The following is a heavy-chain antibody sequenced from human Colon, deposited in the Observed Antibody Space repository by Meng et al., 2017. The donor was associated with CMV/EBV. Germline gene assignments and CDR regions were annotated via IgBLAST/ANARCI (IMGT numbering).Heavy chain of an antibody. D-gene: IGHD2/OR15-2a*01. CDR2: IRGDDGRT. CDR3: AKAIDFDS. J-gene: IGHJ4*02. CDR1: GVIFSNYT. Sequence: SLSLSCAGSGVIFSNYTMNWVRQAQGKGLEWVSGIRGDDGRTFYADSVKGRFTIFRDDSKKMVYLQMDSLRGEDTAVYYCAKAIDFDSWGQGTLVTVSS. V-gene: IGHV3-23*01.